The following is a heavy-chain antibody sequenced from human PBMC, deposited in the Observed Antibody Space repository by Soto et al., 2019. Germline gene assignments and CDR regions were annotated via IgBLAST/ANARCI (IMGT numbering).Heavy chain of an antibody. Sequence: QVQLQESGPGLVKPSWTLSLTCAVSGGSISSSNWWSWVRQPPGKGLEWIGEIYHSGSTNYNPSLKSRVTISGDKSKHQFSLKLSSVTAADTAVYYCARETGTTEGYFDYWGQGTLVTVSS. CDR1: GGSISSSNW. CDR3: ARETGTTEGYFDY. V-gene: IGHV4-4*02. CDR2: IYHSGST. J-gene: IGHJ4*02. D-gene: IGHD1-1*01.